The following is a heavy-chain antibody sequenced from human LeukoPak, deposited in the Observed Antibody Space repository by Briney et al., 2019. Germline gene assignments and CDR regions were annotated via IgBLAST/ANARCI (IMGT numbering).Heavy chain of an antibody. CDR3: ARADGSSGYSLIPYFAY. D-gene: IGHD3-22*01. Sequence: GRSLRLSCAASGFTFSSYAMHWVRQAPGEGLEWVAFISYDGSNKYYADSVKGRFTISRDNSKNTLYLQMNSLRAEDTAVYYCARADGSSGYSLIPYFAYWGQGTLVTVSS. CDR1: GFTFSSYA. CDR2: ISYDGSNK. J-gene: IGHJ4*02. V-gene: IGHV3-30-3*01.